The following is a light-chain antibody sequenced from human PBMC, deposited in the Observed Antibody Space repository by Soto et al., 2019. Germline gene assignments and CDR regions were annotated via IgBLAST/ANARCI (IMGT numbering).Light chain of an antibody. J-gene: IGLJ3*02. CDR2: SNN. CDR3: ATWDYSLYGPV. CDR1: SSNIGTSP. Sequence: QSVLTQPPSASGTPGQRVTISCSGSSSNIGTSPVQWFRHLPGSAPELLIYSNNQRPSGVPDRFSGSKSGTSASLAISGLQSEDEADYHCATWDYSLYGPVFGGGTQLTVL. V-gene: IGLV1-44*01.